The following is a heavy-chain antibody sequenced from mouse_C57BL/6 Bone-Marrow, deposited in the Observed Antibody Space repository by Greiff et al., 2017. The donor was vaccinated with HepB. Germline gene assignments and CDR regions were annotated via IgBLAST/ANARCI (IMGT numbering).Heavy chain of an antibody. CDR2: IRNKANNHAT. Sequence: EVQVVESGGGLVQPGGSMKLSCAASGFTFSDAWMDWVRQSPEKGLEWVAEIRNKANNHATYYAESVKGRFTISRDDSKSSVYLQMNSLRAEDTGIYYCTRNYGSSYDFDYWGQGTTLTVSS. J-gene: IGHJ2*01. CDR3: TRNYGSSYDFDY. D-gene: IGHD1-1*01. CDR1: GFTFSDAW. V-gene: IGHV6-6*01.